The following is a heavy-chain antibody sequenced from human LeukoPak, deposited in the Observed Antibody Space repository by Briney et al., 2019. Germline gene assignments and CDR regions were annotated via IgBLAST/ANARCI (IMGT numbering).Heavy chain of an antibody. Sequence: PSETLSLTCTVSGGSISSYYWSWIRQPPGKGLEWIGYIYYSGSTNYDPSLKSRVTISVDTSKNQFSLKLSSVTAADTAVYYCAREKRWTRAFDIWGQGTMVTVSS. CDR2: IYYSGST. V-gene: IGHV4-59*01. J-gene: IGHJ3*02. D-gene: IGHD3/OR15-3a*01. CDR3: AREKRWTRAFDI. CDR1: GGSISSYY.